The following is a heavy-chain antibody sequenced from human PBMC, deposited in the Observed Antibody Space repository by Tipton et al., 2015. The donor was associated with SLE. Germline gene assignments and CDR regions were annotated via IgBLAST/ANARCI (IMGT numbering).Heavy chain of an antibody. J-gene: IGHJ4*02. CDR3: AKQGYYDSSLDY. CDR2: LSYSGIT. D-gene: IGHD3-16*01. CDR1: GGSLSGYY. V-gene: IGHV4-59*08. Sequence: TLSLTCTVSGGSLSGYYWSWIRQSPEKGLEWIGYLSYSGITNSNPSLESRVTISVDTSKNQFSLKLSSVTAADTAVYYCAKQGYYDSSLDYWGQGTLVTVSS.